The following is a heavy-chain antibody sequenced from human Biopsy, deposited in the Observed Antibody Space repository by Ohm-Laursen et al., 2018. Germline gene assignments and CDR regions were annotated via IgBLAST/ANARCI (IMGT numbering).Heavy chain of an antibody. J-gene: IGHJ4*02. V-gene: IGHV3-74*01. D-gene: IGHD3-10*01. CDR3: TRAEAGSGSLLYFDY. CDR1: GFNFDDFA. CDR2: INSDGSST. Sequence: SLRLSCAASGFNFDDFAMHWVRQTPGKGLEWVSRINSDGSSTNYADAVKGRFTISRDNAKNTVFLQMNSLRAEDTAVYYCTRAEAGSGSLLYFDYWGQGTLVTVSS.